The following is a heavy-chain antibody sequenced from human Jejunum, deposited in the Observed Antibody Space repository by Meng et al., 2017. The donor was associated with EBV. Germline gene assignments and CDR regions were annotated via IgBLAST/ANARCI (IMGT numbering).Heavy chain of an antibody. CDR2: ISAYSGNT. V-gene: IGHV1-18*04. CDR3: AIYRDMVPDY. Sequence: QVQLVQVVAKVKKPGALVNVSCKASGYSFITNGISWVRQAPGQGLEWMGWISAYSGNTNYAQKFRSRVALTSHTSTRTAYLALLSLRSDDSAVSYCAIYRDMVPDYWGQGTLVTVSS. D-gene: IGHD4/OR15-4a*01. J-gene: IGHJ4*02. CDR1: GYSFITNG.